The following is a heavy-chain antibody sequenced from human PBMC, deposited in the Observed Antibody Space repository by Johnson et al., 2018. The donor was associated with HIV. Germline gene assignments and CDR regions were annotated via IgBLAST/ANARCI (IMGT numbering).Heavy chain of an antibody. CDR2: IYSGGST. Sequence: VQLVESGGGLVQPEGSLRLSCAASGFTVSSNYMSWVRKAPGKGLEWVSVIYSGGSTYYADSVKGRFTISRDNSKNTLYLQMNSLRAEDTAVYYCAREYYYESPEAFDIWGQGTMVTVSS. CDR1: GFTVSSNY. J-gene: IGHJ3*02. D-gene: IGHD3-22*01. CDR3: AREYYYESPEAFDI. V-gene: IGHV3-53*01.